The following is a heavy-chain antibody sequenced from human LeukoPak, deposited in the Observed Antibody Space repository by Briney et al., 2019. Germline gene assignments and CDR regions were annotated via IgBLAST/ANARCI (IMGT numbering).Heavy chain of an antibody. CDR2: ISGSGGST. Sequence: PGGSLRLSCAASGFTFSSYAMSWVRQAPGKGLEWVSAISGSGGSTYYADSVKGRFTFSRDNSKNTLYLQMNSLRAEDTAVYYCAKDPSRPGIAVAVYWGQGTLVTVSS. V-gene: IGHV3-23*01. J-gene: IGHJ4*02. CDR1: GFTFSSYA. D-gene: IGHD6-19*01. CDR3: AKDPSRPGIAVAVY.